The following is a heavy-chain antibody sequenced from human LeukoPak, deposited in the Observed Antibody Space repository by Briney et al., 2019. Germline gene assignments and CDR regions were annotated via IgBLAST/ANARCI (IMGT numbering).Heavy chain of an antibody. CDR1: NASISSNTYY. CDR3: ATYKYDYVWGNQHFDY. Sequence: ASETLSLTCTVSNASISSNTYYRAWIRQPPGKGLEYIGSINYRGSTYYNPSLKSRVTLSVDTSKNQFSLKLNSVTAADTAVYYCATYKYDYVWGNQHFDYWGQGTLVAVSS. D-gene: IGHD3-16*01. J-gene: IGHJ4*02. V-gene: IGHV4-39*07. CDR2: INYRGST.